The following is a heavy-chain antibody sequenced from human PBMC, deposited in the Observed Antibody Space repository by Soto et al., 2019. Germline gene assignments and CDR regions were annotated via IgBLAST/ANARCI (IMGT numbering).Heavy chain of an antibody. CDR2: LWHDGSKT. J-gene: IGHJ4*02. CDR3: ARDLSSVTSTFDF. D-gene: IGHD3-22*01. CDR1: GFPFSNYG. V-gene: IGHV3-33*01. Sequence: QVQLVESGGGVVQPGGSLRISCAASGFPFSNYGVHWVRQTPGKGLEWVAVLWHDGSKTYYADSVRGRFTISRDISKNTLYLEMSSLKVEDTAVYYCARDLSSVTSTFDFRGQGTLVIVSS.